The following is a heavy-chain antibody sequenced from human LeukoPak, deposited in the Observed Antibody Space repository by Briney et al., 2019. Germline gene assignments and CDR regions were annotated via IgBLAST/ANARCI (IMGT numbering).Heavy chain of an antibody. Sequence: GGSLRPSCVASGFSFSNLAMGWVRQAPGNGLEWVSVISDSGGITYYADSVKGRFTISRDNSRNTLYLQMNSLRVDDTAVYYCAKDARRYSGWYFFDHWGQGTLVTVSS. CDR1: GFSFSNLA. CDR2: ISDSGGIT. J-gene: IGHJ4*02. D-gene: IGHD6-19*01. CDR3: AKDARRYSGWYFFDH. V-gene: IGHV3-23*01.